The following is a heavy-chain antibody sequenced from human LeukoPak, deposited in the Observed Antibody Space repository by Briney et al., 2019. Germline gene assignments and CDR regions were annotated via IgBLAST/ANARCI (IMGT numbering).Heavy chain of an antibody. V-gene: IGHV3-23*01. J-gene: IGHJ2*01. CDR2: ISGSGGST. CDR1: GFTFSSYG. CDR3: AKGVVPWIQLWETTNWYFDL. Sequence: GGSLRLSCAASGFTFSSYGMSWVRQAPGKGLEWVSAISGSGGSTYYADSVKGRFTISRDNSKNTLYLQMNSLRAEDTAVYYCAKGVVPWIQLWETTNWYFDLWGRGTLVTVSS. D-gene: IGHD5-18*01.